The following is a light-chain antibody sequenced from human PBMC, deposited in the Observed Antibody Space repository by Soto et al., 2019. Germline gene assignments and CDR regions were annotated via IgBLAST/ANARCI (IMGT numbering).Light chain of an antibody. J-gene: IGKJ4*01. CDR3: QQYGSSPGT. Sequence: EVVLTQSPGTLSLSPGERATLSCRASQRVSSYIAWYQQKPGQAPRLLISGASSRATGIPDRFSGSGSGTDFTLTISRLEPEDFAVYYCQQYGSSPGTFGGGTKVEIK. CDR2: GAS. V-gene: IGKV3-20*01. CDR1: QRVSSY.